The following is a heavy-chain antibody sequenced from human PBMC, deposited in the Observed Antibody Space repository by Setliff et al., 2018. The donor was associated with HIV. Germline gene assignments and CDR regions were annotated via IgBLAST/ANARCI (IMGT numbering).Heavy chain of an antibody. V-gene: IGHV3-7*01. J-gene: IGHJ4*02. D-gene: IGHD1-26*01. Sequence: GGSLRLSCATSGFTFSNFWMTWVRQAPGKWLEWVANIKEDGSETFYVDSVKGRFTMSRDNAKNLVYLEMNSLKVEDTAVYYCARDATRGGDFDFWGQGTLVTVSS. CDR1: GFTFSNFW. CDR3: ARDATRGGDFDF. CDR2: IKEDGSET.